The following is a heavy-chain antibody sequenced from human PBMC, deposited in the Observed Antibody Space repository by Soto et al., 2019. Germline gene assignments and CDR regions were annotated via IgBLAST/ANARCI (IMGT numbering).Heavy chain of an antibody. CDR2: IYRTGST. D-gene: IGHD1-1*01. V-gene: IGHV4-4*02. CDR3: ASRDLATSVDY. J-gene: IGHJ4*02. CDR1: GGSFTSNNW. Sequence: PSETLSLTCAVSGGSFTSNNWWSCVRQPPGQGLEWIGEIYRTGSTNYNPSLKSRVTISLDKYENQFSLKVTSLTAADTAVYYCASRDLATSVDYWGQGTLVTVSS.